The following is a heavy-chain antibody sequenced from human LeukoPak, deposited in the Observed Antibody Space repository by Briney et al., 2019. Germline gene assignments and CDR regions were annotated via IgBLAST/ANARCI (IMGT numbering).Heavy chain of an antibody. V-gene: IGHV4-59*01. Sequence: SETQSLTCRECRDSISQYQGGWKRQPRGRGLEWIGCIYYSGTTKYNPSLKSRVTISVDASKNHFSLNLTSVTAADTAVYYCARDRSLGIIDYWCQGTLVTV. CDR3: ARDRSLGIIDY. CDR2: IYYSGTT. J-gene: IGHJ4*02. CDR1: RDSISQYQ. D-gene: IGHD3-16*01.